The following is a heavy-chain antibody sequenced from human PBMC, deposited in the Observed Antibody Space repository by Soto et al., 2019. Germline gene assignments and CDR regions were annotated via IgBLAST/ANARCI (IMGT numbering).Heavy chain of an antibody. CDR1: GFSFSNYA. CDR2: ISANGGNT. J-gene: IGHJ4*02. D-gene: IGHD1-1*01. Sequence: GGSLRLSCAASGFSFSNYAMNWVRQAPGKGLDWVSSISANGGNTFYEDSVKGRFTISRDNSKNTLYLQMKSLRDEDTALYYCAKDQYDDAGFDYWGQGTLVTVSS. CDR3: AKDQYDDAGFDY. V-gene: IGHV3-23*01.